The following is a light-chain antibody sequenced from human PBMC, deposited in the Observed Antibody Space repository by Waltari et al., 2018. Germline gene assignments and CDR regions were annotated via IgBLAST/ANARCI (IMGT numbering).Light chain of an antibody. CDR2: KDR. Sequence: SYELTQPSSVSVSPGQTARITCSGDVLAKKYARWFQQEPGQAPVVVIYKDRERPPGIPERFSGSSSGTTVTLTISGAQVEDEGDYYCYSATDNYRVFGGGTKLTVL. V-gene: IGLV3-27*01. CDR1: VLAKKY. CDR3: YSATDNYRV. J-gene: IGLJ3*02.